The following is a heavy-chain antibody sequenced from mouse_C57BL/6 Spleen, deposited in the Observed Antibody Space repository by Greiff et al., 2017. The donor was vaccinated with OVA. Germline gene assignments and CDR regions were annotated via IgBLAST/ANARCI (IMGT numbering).Heavy chain of an antibody. Sequence: QVQLQQPGAELVKPGASVKLSCKASGYTFTSYWMHWVKQRPGQGLEWIGMIHPNSGSTNYNEKFKSKATLTVDKSSSTAYMQLSSLTSEDSAVYYCARSYYGKGYAMDYWGQGTSVTVSS. D-gene: IGHD2-10*01. CDR1: GYTFTSYW. CDR3: ARSYYGKGYAMDY. CDR2: IHPNSGST. V-gene: IGHV1-64*01. J-gene: IGHJ4*01.